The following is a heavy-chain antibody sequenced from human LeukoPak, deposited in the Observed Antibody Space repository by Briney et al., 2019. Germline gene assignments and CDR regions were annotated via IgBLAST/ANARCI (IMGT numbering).Heavy chain of an antibody. CDR2: IFHTGST. Sequence: SETLSLTCTVSGASIIGPKWWNWVRLSPGKGMEWIGEIFHTGSTHYNPSLKSRVTISVDTSKNQFSLILTSVTDADTAVYYCATSSGWYRYDSWGQGTLVTVSS. CDR1: GASIIGPKW. D-gene: IGHD6-19*01. V-gene: IGHV4-4*02. J-gene: IGHJ4*02. CDR3: ATSSGWYRYDS.